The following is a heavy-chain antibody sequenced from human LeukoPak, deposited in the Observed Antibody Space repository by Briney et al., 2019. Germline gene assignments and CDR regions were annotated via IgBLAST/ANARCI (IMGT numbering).Heavy chain of an antibody. CDR1: GFTFSSYG. CDR3: AKDPSSLSIVGATPFGF. J-gene: IGHJ4*02. CDR2: ISYDGSNK. D-gene: IGHD1-26*01. V-gene: IGHV3-30*18. Sequence: GGSLRLSCPASGFTFSSYGMHWVRQAPGKGLEWVAVISYDGSNKYYADSVKGRFTISRDNSKNTLYLQMNSLRAEDTAVYYCAKDPSSLSIVGATPFGFWGQGTLVTVSS.